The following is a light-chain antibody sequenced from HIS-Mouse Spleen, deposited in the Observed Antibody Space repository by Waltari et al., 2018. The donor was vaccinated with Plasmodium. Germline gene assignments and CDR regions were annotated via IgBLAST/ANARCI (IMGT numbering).Light chain of an antibody. J-gene: IGKJ3*01. CDR1: QSVSSN. V-gene: IGKV3-15*01. Sequence: EIVMTQSPATLSVSPGEGAALSCTASQSVSSNLAWYQQKPGQAPRLLIYGASTRATGIPARFSGSGSGTEFTLTISSLQSEDFAVYYCQQYNNWSFTFGPGTKVDIK. CDR2: GAS. CDR3: QQYNNWSFT.